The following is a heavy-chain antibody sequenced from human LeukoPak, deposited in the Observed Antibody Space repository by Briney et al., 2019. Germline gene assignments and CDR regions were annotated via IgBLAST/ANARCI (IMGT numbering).Heavy chain of an antibody. V-gene: IGHV3-21*01. CDR2: ISSSSSYI. CDR1: GLTFSSYS. Sequence: GGSLRLSCAASGLTFSSYSMNWVRQAPGKGLEWVSSISSSSSYIYYADPVKGRFTISRDNAKNSLYLQMNSLRAEDTAVYYCARASQPVNWNDGKPNWFDPWGQGTLVTVSS. D-gene: IGHD1-1*01. J-gene: IGHJ5*02. CDR3: ARASQPVNWNDGKPNWFDP.